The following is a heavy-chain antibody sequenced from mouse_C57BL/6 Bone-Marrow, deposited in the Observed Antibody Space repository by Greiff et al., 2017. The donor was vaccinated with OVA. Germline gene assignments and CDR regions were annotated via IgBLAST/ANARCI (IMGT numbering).Heavy chain of an antibody. CDR3: AREREYYFDY. J-gene: IGHJ2*01. CDR2: IDPSDSYT. Sequence: QVQLQQPGAELVMPGASVKLSCKASGYTFTSYWMHWVTQRPGQGLEWIGEIDPSDSYTNYNQKFKGKSTLTVDKSSSTAYMQLSSLTSEDSAVYYCAREREYYFDYWGQGTTLTVSS. CDR1: GYTFTSYW. V-gene: IGHV1-69*01.